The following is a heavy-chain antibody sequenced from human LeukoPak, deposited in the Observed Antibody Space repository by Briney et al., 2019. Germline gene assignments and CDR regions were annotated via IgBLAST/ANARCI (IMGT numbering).Heavy chain of an antibody. CDR2: ITNSGSTI. CDR3: ATHSGYYLEYAFDI. CDR1: GFSFSDYY. J-gene: IGHJ3*02. D-gene: IGHD3-22*01. V-gene: IGHV3-11*01. Sequence: GGSLRLSCAASGFSFSDYYMSWVRRAPGKGLEWISYITNSGSTIYYAESVKGRFTISRDDAKNSLYLQMNNLRAEDTAVYYCATHSGYYLEYAFDIWGQGTMVTVSS.